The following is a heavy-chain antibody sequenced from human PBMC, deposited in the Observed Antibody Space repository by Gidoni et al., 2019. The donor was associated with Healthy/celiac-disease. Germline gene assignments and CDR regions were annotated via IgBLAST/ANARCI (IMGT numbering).Heavy chain of an antibody. CDR2: IYTSGST. D-gene: IGHD6-13*01. J-gene: IGHJ4*02. CDR1: GGSIRSGSYY. CDR3: ARDHYSSSGSYFDY. V-gene: IGHV4-61*02. Sequence: QVQLQESGPGLVKPSQTLSLTCTVSGGSIRSGSYYWSWIRQPAGKGLEWIGRIYTSGSTNYNPSLKSRVTISVDTSKNQFSRKLSSVTAADTAVYYCARDHYSSSGSYFDYWGQGTLVTVSS.